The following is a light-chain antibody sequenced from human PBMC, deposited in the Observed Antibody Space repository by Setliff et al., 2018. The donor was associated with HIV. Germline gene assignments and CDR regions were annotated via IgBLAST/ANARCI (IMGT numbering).Light chain of an antibody. CDR1: SSDVGAYNY. V-gene: IGLV2-11*01. CDR3: CSYAGTHTYI. Sequence: QSALTQPRSVSGSPGQSVTLSCTGSSSDVGAYNYVSWYQQYPGKAPKLIIYDVSKRPSGVPDRFSGSKSGDTASLTISGLQSEDEADYYCCSYAGTHTYIFGSGTKVTVL. J-gene: IGLJ1*01. CDR2: DVS.